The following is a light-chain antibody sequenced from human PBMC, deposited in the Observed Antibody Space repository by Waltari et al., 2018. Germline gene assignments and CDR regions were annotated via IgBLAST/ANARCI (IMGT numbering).Light chain of an antibody. Sequence: QSVLTQPPSMSGAPGQRVTISCTGSSSNIGAGYDVHWYQQRPGTAPQLLLYGNSYRPSGVPDRVSGSKSGTSASLAITGLQAEDEADYYCQSYDNSPSGVVFGGGTKLTVL. V-gene: IGLV1-40*01. CDR2: GNS. J-gene: IGLJ2*01. CDR3: QSYDNSPSGVV. CDR1: SSNIGAGYD.